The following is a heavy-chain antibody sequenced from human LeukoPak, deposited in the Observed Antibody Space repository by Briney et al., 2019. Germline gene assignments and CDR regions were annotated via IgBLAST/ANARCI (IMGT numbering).Heavy chain of an antibody. CDR3: ARVWWASHYYYYMDV. CDR1: GYTFTNYY. V-gene: IGHV1-46*01. CDR2: INPGGDNT. D-gene: IGHD4/OR15-4a*01. J-gene: IGHJ6*03. Sequence: ASVKVSCKASGYTFTNYYIHWVRQAPGQGLEWMGLINPGGDNTDYAQNFQGRVTMTRDTSTSTVYMGLSSLRSEDTAVYYCARVWWASHYYYYMDVWGKGTTVTISS.